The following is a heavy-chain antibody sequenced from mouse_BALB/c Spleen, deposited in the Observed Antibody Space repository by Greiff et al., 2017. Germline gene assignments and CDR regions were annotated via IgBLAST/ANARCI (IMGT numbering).Heavy chain of an antibody. CDR3: TRGDYYGSSYPVYFDY. CDR1: GYTFTSYW. D-gene: IGHD1-1*01. CDR2: IDPSDSYT. Sequence: VQLQQPGAELVKPGASVKMSCKASGYTFTSYWMHWVKQRPGQGLEWIGVIDPSDSYTSYNQKFKGKATLTVDTSSSTAYMQLSSLTSEDSAVYYCTRGDYYGSSYPVYFDYWGQGTTLTVSS. V-gene: IGHV1S127*01. J-gene: IGHJ2*01.